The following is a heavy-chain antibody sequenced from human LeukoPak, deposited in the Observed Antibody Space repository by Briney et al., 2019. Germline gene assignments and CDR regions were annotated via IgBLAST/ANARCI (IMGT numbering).Heavy chain of an antibody. D-gene: IGHD1-1*01. CDR3: ARGANWNDGKYYFDY. CDR2: INHSGST. J-gene: IGHJ4*02. V-gene: IGHV4-34*01. CDR1: GGSFSGYY. Sequence: SETLSLTCGVYGGSFSGYYWSWIRQPPGMGLEWIGEINHSGSTNYNPSLKSRVTISVDTSKNQFSLKLSSVTAADTAVYYCARGANWNDGKYYFDYWGQGTLVTVSS.